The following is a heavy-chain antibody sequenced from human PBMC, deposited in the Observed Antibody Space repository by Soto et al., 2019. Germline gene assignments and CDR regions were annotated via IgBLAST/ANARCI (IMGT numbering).Heavy chain of an antibody. V-gene: IGHV4-39*01. CDR1: GDSVSSSYYY. CDR2: IFYSGST. J-gene: IGHJ6*02. Sequence: LSLTCTVSGDSVSSSYYYWGWIRQPPGKGLEWIGSIFYSGSTYYNPSLKSRVTISVDTSKNQFSLKLSSVTAADTAVYYCARSMDVWGQGTTVTVSS. CDR3: ARSMDV.